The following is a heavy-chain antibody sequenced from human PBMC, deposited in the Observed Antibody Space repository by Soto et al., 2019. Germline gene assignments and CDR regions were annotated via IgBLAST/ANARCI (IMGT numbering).Heavy chain of an antibody. Sequence: TGGSLRLSCAASGFTFSSYAMSWVRQAPGKGLEWVSAISGSGGSTYYADSVKGRFTISRDNSKNTLYLQMNSLRAEDTAVYYCAKDTYYYDSSGYYQIDYWGQGTLVTVSS. J-gene: IGHJ4*02. D-gene: IGHD3-22*01. CDR2: ISGSGGST. V-gene: IGHV3-23*01. CDR1: GFTFSSYA. CDR3: AKDTYYYDSSGYYQIDY.